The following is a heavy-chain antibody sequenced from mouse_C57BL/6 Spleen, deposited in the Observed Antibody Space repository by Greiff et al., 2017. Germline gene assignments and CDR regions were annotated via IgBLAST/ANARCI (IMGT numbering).Heavy chain of an antibody. CDR2: IYPGSGST. J-gene: IGHJ2*01. Sequence: HVHLHPPGAELVKPGASVKMSCKASGYTFTSYWITWVKQRPGQGLEWIGDIYPGSGSTNYNEKFKSKDTLTVDTSSSTAYMQLSSLTSEDSAVYYCARSPLSGSSYRDYWGQGTTLTVSS. D-gene: IGHD1-1*01. CDR1: GYTFTSYW. CDR3: ARSPLSGSSYRDY. V-gene: IGHV1-55*01.